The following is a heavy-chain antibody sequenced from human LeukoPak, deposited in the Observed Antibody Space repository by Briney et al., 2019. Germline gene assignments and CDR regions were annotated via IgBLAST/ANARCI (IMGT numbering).Heavy chain of an antibody. V-gene: IGHV3-23*01. Sequence: GGSLRLSCAASGFTFSSYAMSWVRQAPGKGLEWVSAISGSGGSTYYADSVKGRFTISRDNSKDTLYLQMNSLRAEDTAVYYCAEALSRYGELFDAFDIWGQGTMVTVSS. CDR2: ISGSGGST. CDR1: GFTFSSYA. D-gene: IGHD3-10*01. J-gene: IGHJ3*02. CDR3: AEALSRYGELFDAFDI.